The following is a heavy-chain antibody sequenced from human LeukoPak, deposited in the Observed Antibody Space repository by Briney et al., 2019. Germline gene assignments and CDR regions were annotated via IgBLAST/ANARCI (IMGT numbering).Heavy chain of an antibody. J-gene: IGHJ4*02. D-gene: IGHD3-16*01. CDR2: IRYDGSNK. V-gene: IGHV3-30*02. Sequence: GGSLRLSCAASGFTFSSYGMHWVRQAPGKGLEWVAFIRYDGSNKYYADSVKGRFTISRDNSKNTLYLQMNSLRAEDTAVYYCAKDASLLGDYFDYWGQGTLVTVSP. CDR1: GFTFSSYG. CDR3: AKDASLLGDYFDY.